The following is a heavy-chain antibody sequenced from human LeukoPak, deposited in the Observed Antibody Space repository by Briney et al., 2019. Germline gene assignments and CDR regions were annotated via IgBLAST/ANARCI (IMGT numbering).Heavy chain of an antibody. CDR1: GYTFTGYY. D-gene: IGHD3-22*01. CDR3: AREAHYYDSSGYYYGRWSALDY. V-gene: IGHV1-2*02. J-gene: IGHJ4*02. CDR2: INPNSGGT. Sequence: GASVKVSCKASGYTFTGYYMHWVRQAPGQGLEWMGWINPNSGGTNYAQKFQGRVTMTRDTSISTAYMELSRLRSDDTAVYYCAREAHYYDSSGYYYGRWSALDYWGQGTLVTVSS.